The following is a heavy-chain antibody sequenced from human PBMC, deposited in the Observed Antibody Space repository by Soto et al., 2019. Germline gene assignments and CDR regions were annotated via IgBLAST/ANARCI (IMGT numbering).Heavy chain of an antibody. J-gene: IGHJ5*02. CDR1: GFTFSSYS. CDR3: AREGGLLNWFDP. V-gene: IGHV3-48*02. CDR2: ISSSSSTI. Sequence: EVQLVESGGGLVQPGGSLRLSCAASGFTFSSYSMNWVRQAPGKGLEWVSYISSSSSTIYYADSVKGRFTISRDNAKNSLYLQMNSLRDVDTAVYYCAREGGLLNWFDPWGQGNVVTVS.